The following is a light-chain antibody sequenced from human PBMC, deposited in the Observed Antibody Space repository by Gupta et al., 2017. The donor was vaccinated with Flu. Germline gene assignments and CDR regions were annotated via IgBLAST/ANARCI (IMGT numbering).Light chain of an antibody. CDR2: GVN. CDR3: SSETGSNAV. CDR1: SGESGAYNY. Sequence: ITTSCTGTSGESGAYNYVSWNQHHPGKAHKMMIVGVNKRPSGCSNGFSGSKAGNTASLIIAGHKDEEEDDYYCSSETGSNAVFGGGTRMTVL. V-gene: IGLV2-14*01. J-gene: IGLJ2*01.